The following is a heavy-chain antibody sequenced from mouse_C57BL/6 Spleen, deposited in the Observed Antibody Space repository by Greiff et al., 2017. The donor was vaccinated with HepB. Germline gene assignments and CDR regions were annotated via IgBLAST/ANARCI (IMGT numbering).Heavy chain of an antibody. D-gene: IGHD1-3*01. CDR1: GYTFTSYW. CDR3: TNQWGYFDV. CDR2: IYPGNSDT. Sequence: EVKLVESGTVLARPGASVKMSCKTSGYTFTSYWMHWVKQRPGQGLEWIGAIYPGNSDTSYNQKFKGKAKLTAVTSASTAYMELSSLTNEDSAVYYCTNQWGYFDVWGTGTTVTVSS. J-gene: IGHJ1*03. V-gene: IGHV1-5*01.